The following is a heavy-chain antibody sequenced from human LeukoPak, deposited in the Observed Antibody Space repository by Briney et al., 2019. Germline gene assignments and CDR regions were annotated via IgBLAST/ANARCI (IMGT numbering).Heavy chain of an antibody. CDR1: GGSXXSYY. V-gene: IGHV4-59*01. CDR3: ARGGPGPDTS. D-gene: IGHD1-26*01. J-gene: IGHJ4*02. CDR2: IYYSGST. Sequence: SLXCTXSGGSXXSYYWSWIRQPPGKGLEWIGYIYYSGSTNYNPSLKSRVTISVDTSKNQFSLKLSSVTAADTAVYYCARGGPGPDTSWGQGTLVTVPS.